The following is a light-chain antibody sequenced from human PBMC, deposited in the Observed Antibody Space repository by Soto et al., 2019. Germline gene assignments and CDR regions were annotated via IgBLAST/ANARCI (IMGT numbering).Light chain of an antibody. CDR2: QTS. Sequence: EIVLTQSPATLSSFPGDRVTISCRASQYINTRLAWYQHRPGQAPRLLIYQTSIRAAGIPARFSASGSGTDFTLTISDVQPEDFALYYCHQRQSWPRTFGQGTKGDI. CDR1: QYINTR. CDR3: HQRQSWPRT. V-gene: IGKV3-11*01. J-gene: IGKJ1*01.